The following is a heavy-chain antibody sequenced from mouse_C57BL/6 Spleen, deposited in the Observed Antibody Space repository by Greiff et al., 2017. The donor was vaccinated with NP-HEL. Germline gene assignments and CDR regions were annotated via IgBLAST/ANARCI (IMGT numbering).Heavy chain of an antibody. CDR3: AREGTTVVSYAMDY. D-gene: IGHD1-1*01. CDR1: GFTFSSYA. J-gene: IGHJ4*01. V-gene: IGHV5-4*01. Sequence: EVQGVESGGGLVKPGGSLKLSCAASGFTFSSYAMSWVRQTPEKRLEWVATISDGGSYTYYPDNVKGRFTISRDNAKNNLYLQMSHLKSEDTAMYYCAREGTTVVSYAMDYWGQGTSVTVSS. CDR2: ISDGGSYT.